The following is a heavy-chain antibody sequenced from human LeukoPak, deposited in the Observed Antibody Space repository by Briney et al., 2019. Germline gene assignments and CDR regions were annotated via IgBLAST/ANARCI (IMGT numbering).Heavy chain of an antibody. V-gene: IGHV3-7*01. CDR1: RFTFSYYW. CDR3: GSVFDY. J-gene: IGHJ4*02. Sequence: GGSLRLSCAASRFTFSYYWMNWVCQAPRKGLEWVGNIKQDGSEKYYVDSVKGRFTISRDNAKNSLYLQMNSLRAEDTAVYYCGSVFDYWGQGALVTVSS. CDR2: IKQDGSEK.